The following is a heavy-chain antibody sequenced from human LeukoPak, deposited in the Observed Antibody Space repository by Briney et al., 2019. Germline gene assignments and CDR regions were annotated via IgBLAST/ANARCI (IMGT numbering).Heavy chain of an antibody. Sequence: SSVTLSLTCTVTGGSVSSSSFYWGWVRQPPGKGLEWIASVSYTGRTFPSPSLKSRVTMSVDTSNNHFSLKLSSVTAADTAVYYCARRFLAGNCFDYWGQGALVTVSS. J-gene: IGHJ4*02. CDR2: VSYTGRT. D-gene: IGHD3-3*01. CDR1: GGSVSSSSFY. V-gene: IGHV4-39*02. CDR3: ARRFLAGNCFDY.